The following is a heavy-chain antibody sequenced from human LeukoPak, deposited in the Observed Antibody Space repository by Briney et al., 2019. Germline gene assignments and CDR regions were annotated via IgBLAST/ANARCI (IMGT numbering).Heavy chain of an antibody. Sequence: GGPLRLSCAASGFTFSSYSMNWVRQAPGTGLEWVSSISSSSSYIYYADSVKGRFTISRDNAKNSLYLQMNSLRAEDTAVYYCARDLTVGATVRYFDYWGQGTLVTVSS. J-gene: IGHJ4*02. V-gene: IGHV3-21*01. D-gene: IGHD1-26*01. CDR2: ISSSSSYI. CDR1: GFTFSSYS. CDR3: ARDLTVGATVRYFDY.